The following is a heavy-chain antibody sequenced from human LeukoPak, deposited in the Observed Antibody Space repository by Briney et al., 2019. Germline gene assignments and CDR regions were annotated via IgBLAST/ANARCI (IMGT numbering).Heavy chain of an antibody. Sequence: GGSLRLSCTASGFIFSSRWMSWVRQAPGKGLEWVASIKQDGREKFYADSMKGRFTISRDNAKNSLYLQMNSLRAEDTAVYYCARVPGVTRYFDYWGQGILVTVSS. CDR3: ARVPGVTRYFDY. CDR2: IKQDGREK. D-gene: IGHD4-23*01. V-gene: IGHV3-7*01. CDR1: GFIFSSRW. J-gene: IGHJ4*02.